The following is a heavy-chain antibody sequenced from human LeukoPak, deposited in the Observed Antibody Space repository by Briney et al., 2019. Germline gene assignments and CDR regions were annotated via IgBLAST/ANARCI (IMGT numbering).Heavy chain of an antibody. CDR1: GFTFSNYW. CDR3: ARGNSGAFDI. V-gene: IGHV3-7*01. J-gene: IGHJ3*02. CDR2: IKQDGSET. D-gene: IGHD3-10*01. Sequence: GGSLRLSCAASGFTFSNYWINWVRQAPGKGLEWVANIKQDGSETSYVDPVKGRFTISRDNTKNSLYLQMNSLRAEDTAVYYCARGNSGAFDIWGRGTMVTVSS.